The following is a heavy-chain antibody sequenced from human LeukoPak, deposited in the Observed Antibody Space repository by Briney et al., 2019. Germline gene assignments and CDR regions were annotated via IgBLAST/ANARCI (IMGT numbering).Heavy chain of an antibody. J-gene: IGHJ3*02. V-gene: IGHV1-69*04. Sequence: SVKVSCKASGGTFSSYAISWVRQAPGQGLEWMGRIIPILGIANYAQKLQGRVTMTTDTSTSTSYMELRSLRSDDTAVYYCARGGYYDILTGYETADVFDIWGQGTMVTVSP. CDR2: IIPILGIA. CDR1: GGTFSSYA. D-gene: IGHD3-9*01. CDR3: ARGGYYDILTGYETADVFDI.